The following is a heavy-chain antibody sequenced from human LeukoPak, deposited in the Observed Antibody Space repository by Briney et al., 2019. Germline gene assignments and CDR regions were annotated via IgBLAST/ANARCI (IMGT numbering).Heavy chain of an antibody. V-gene: IGHV3-30*04. CDR1: GLTFRSYV. D-gene: IGHD2-21*01. CDR3: ARQKVEIAATDAFDC. J-gene: IGHJ4*02. CDR2: ISYDGSNK. Sequence: GSLRLSCAASGLTFRSYVMHWVRQAPGKGLEWVAVISYDGSNKYYADSVKGRFTISRDNAKNALYLQMNSLKVEDTALYFCARQKVEIAATDAFDCWGQGTQVTVSS.